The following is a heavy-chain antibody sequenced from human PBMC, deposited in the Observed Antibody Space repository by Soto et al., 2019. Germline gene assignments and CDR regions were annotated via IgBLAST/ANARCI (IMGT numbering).Heavy chain of an antibody. V-gene: IGHV1-18*01. CDR2: ISAYNGNT. CDR1: GYAFTSYG. Sequence: SVNGYCKGSGYAFTSYGIVWVRQTNGQGLELMGWISAYNGNTNYAQKLQGRVTMTTDTSTSTAYMELRSLRSDDTAVYYCARDPNYYDSSGYSSVGWFDPWGQGTLVTVSS. CDR3: ARDPNYYDSSGYSSVGWFDP. J-gene: IGHJ5*02. D-gene: IGHD3-22*01.